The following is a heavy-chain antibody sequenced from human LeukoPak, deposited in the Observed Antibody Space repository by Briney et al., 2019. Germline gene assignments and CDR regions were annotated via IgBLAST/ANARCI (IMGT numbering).Heavy chain of an antibody. CDR2: IFYRGST. CDR1: DGSINTPNYY. CDR3: ARVEWLPRGQEDYYYMDV. D-gene: IGHD6-19*01. Sequence: PSETLSLTCTVSDGSINTPNYYWGWIRQPPGKGLEWIGNIFYRGSTYYGPSLKSRVTISLDTSKNQFSLKLSSVTAADTAVYYCARVEWLPRGQEDYYYMDVWGKGTTVTISS. V-gene: IGHV4-39*07. J-gene: IGHJ6*03.